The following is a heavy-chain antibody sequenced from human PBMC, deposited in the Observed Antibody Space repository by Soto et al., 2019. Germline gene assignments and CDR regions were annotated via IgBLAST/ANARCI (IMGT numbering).Heavy chain of an antibody. Sequence: QVQLVESGGGVVQPGRSLRLSCAASGFTFSSYAMHWVRQAPGKGLEWVAVISYDGGNKYYADSVKGRFTISRDNSKNTLYRQMNSLRAEDTAVYYCARDPAGQGPCDIWGQGTMFTFSS. CDR2: ISYDGGNK. CDR3: ARDPAGQGPCDI. J-gene: IGHJ3*02. V-gene: IGHV3-30-3*01. CDR1: GFTFSSYA.